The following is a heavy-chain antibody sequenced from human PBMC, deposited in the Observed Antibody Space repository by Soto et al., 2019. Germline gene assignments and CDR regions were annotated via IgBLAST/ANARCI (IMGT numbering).Heavy chain of an antibody. J-gene: IGHJ5*02. CDR3: AKDQDTAMA. D-gene: IGHD5-18*01. CDR1: GLTFSSYG. CDR2: IWYDGSNK. V-gene: IGHV3-30*02. Sequence: GGSLRLSCAASGLTFSSYGMHWVRQAPGKGLEWVAVIWYDGSNKYYADSVKGRFTISRDNSKNTLYLQMNSLRAEDTAVYYCAKDQDTAMAWGQGTLVTVSS.